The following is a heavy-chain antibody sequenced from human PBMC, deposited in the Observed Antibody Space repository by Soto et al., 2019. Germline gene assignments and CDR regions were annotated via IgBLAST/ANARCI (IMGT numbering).Heavy chain of an antibody. Sequence: QVQLQESGPGLVKPSETLSLTCTVSGGSFSSYYWSWIRQPPGKGLEWIGHISYSGSTNYNPSLKSRVTISVDTSKSQFSLKLSSVTAADTAVYYCARGPRRSCSASSCYELDYWGQGTLVTVSS. CDR1: GGSFSSYY. D-gene: IGHD2-15*01. V-gene: IGHV4-59*01. CDR3: ARGPRRSCSASSCYELDY. J-gene: IGHJ4*02. CDR2: ISYSGST.